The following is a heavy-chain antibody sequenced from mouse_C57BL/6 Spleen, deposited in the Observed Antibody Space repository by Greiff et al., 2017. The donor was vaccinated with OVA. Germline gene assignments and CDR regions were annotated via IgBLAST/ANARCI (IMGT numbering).Heavy chain of an antibody. J-gene: IGHJ2*01. Sequence: VQLQQSGPGLVQPSQSLSITCTVSGFSLTSYGVHWVRQSPGKGLEWLGVIWSGGSTDYNAAFISRLSISKDNSKSQVFFKMNSLQADDTAIYYCARKGNFNWDFDYWGQGTTLTVSS. CDR3: ARKGNFNWDFDY. CDR1: GFSLTSYG. D-gene: IGHD4-1*02. CDR2: IWSGGST. V-gene: IGHV2-2*01.